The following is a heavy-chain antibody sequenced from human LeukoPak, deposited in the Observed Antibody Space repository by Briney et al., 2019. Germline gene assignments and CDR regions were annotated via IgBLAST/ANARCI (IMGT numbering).Heavy chain of an antibody. Sequence: PSETLSLTCSVSGASISTSAYCWGWIRQPPGKGLEWIGSIYYSGSTYYNASLNSRVTISIDTSKNLFSLRLNSMTAADTAVYYCAKSGGYGLIDNWGQGTLVTVSS. D-gene: IGHD1-26*01. V-gene: IGHV4-39*01. CDR2: IYYSGST. CDR1: GASISTSAYC. J-gene: IGHJ4*02. CDR3: AKSGGYGLIDN.